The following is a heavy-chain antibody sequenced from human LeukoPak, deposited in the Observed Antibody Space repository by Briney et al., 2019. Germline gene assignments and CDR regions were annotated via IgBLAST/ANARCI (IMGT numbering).Heavy chain of an antibody. CDR3: ARDRAEYSSSSVFDY. J-gene: IGHJ4*02. CDR1: GGSISSGDYY. V-gene: IGHV4-30-4*01. Sequence: SETLSLTCTVSGGSISSGDYYWSWIRQPPGKGLEWIGYIYHSGSTYYNPSLKSRVTISVDRSKNQFSLKLSSVTAADTAVYYCARDRAEYSSSSVFDYWGQGTLVTVSS. CDR2: IYHSGST. D-gene: IGHD6-6*01.